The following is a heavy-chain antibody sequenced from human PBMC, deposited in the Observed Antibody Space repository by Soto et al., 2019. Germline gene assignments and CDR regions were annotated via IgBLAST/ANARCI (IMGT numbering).Heavy chain of an antibody. Sequence: SETLSLTCTVSGGSISSYYWSWIRQPPGKGLEWIGYIYYSGSTNYNPSLKSRVTISVDTSKNQFSLKLSFVTAADTAVYYCARLASSSWYYYYYGMDVWGQATTVTVSS. D-gene: IGHD6-13*01. V-gene: IGHV4-59*08. CDR1: GGSISSYY. J-gene: IGHJ6*02. CDR2: IYYSGST. CDR3: ARLASSSWYYYYYGMDV.